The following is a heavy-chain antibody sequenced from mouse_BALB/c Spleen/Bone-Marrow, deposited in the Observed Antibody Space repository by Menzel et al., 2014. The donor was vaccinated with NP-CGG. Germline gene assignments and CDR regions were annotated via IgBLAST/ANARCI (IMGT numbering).Heavy chain of an antibody. CDR2: IWAGGSI. V-gene: IGHV2-9*02. CDR1: EFSLSSYA. J-gene: IGHJ4*01. D-gene: IGHD1-1*01. Sequence: QGQLKDSVPGLVSPSQTLSITCTVSEFSLSSYAVHWVRQPPVKCLEWLGVIWAGGSINYNSALMSRLSIRKDNSKSQVFLKMKIMKNDDTAKYYCEREGRGSFGSSGYAMEYWGQGTPGTGSS. CDR3: EREGRGSFGSSGYAMEY.